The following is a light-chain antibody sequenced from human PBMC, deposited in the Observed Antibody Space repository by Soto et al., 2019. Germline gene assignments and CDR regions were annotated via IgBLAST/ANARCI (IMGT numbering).Light chain of an antibody. CDR1: QTVNSRY. CDR3: HQFDNSRPAFT. Sequence: ESMLTQSPGTLSLSPGERATLSCRASQTVNSRYLNWYQHKPGQAPRLLIYGASIRAAGIPDRFSGSRSGADFSLIITRLEPEDSEVYYCHQFDNSRPAFTFGQGTKLEI. J-gene: IGKJ2*01. V-gene: IGKV3-20*01. CDR2: GAS.